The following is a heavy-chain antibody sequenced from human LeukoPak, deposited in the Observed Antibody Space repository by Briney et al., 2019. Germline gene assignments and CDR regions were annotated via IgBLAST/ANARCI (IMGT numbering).Heavy chain of an antibody. Sequence: SETLSLTCTVSGGSVSSGSYYWSWIRQQPGKGLERIGYIYYSGSTNYNPSLKSRVTISVDTSKNQCALKLSSVTAADTAVYYCARVSKLLPDYWGEGTLVTVSS. CDR1: GGSVSSGSYY. V-gene: IGHV4-61*01. D-gene: IGHD2-15*01. CDR3: ARVSKLLPDY. J-gene: IGHJ4*02. CDR2: IYYSGST.